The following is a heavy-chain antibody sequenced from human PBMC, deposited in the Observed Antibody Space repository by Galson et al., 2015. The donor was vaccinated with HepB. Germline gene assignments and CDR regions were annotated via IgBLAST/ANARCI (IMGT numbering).Heavy chain of an antibody. V-gene: IGHV3-7*01. D-gene: IGHD5-18*01. CDR3: ARSWMQQGDFDY. Sequence: SLRLSCAAPGFTFNTYWMNWVRQAPGKGLEWVANIEQEGSEKHYVDSVKGRFTISRDNTKNSLYLQMNNLRAEDTAVYYCARSWMQQGDFDYWGQGTLVTVSS. CDR1: GFTFNTYW. J-gene: IGHJ4*02. CDR2: IEQEGSEK.